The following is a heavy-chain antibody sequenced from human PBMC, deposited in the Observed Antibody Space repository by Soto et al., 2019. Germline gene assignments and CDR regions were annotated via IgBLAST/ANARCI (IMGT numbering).Heavy chain of an antibody. J-gene: IGHJ6*02. CDR2: VHDSWGS. D-gene: IGHD3-10*01. CDR1: GGSISSYY. CDR3: MRQGFGALHGIVDV. V-gene: IGHV4-59*08. Sequence: SDTLSLTCTVSGGSISSYYWSWIRQPPGKGLEWIGYVHDSWGSHYNPSLKSRVAISLDTSKSQFSLKLTSVTATDTAVYYCMRQGFGALHGIVDVWGQGTTVTVSS.